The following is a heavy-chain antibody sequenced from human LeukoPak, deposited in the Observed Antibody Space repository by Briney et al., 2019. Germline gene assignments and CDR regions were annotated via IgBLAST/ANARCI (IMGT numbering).Heavy chain of an antibody. V-gene: IGHV1-2*02. CDR1: GYSFTGHY. Sequence: GASVKVSCKASGYSFTGHYIHWLRQAPGQGLEWMGWIHPNSGGTNYAQKFQGRVTMTRDTSISTAYMELSRLTSDDTAVYFCAKVVAITINYWGQGTLVTVSS. D-gene: IGHD3-3*01. CDR2: IHPNSGGT. CDR3: AKVVAITINY. J-gene: IGHJ4*02.